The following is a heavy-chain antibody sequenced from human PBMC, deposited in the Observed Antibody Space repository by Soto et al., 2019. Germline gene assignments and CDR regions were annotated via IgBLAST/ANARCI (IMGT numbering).Heavy chain of an antibody. V-gene: IGHV3-11*04. CDR3: ARVKRYHASPAAFDI. Sequence: QVQLVESGGGLVEPGGSLRLSCAASGFNFRDYYMTWIRQAPGKGLEWVSYITNRGSYIYYADSVKGRFTISRDNAMNSLYLQMNSLRAEDPAVYYCARVKRYHASPAAFDIWGQGTLVTVSS. J-gene: IGHJ3*02. D-gene: IGHD2-15*01. CDR1: GFNFRDYY. CDR2: ITNRGSYI.